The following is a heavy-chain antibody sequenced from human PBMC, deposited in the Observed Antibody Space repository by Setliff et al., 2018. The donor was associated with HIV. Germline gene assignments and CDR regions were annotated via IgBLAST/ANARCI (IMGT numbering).Heavy chain of an antibody. D-gene: IGHD2-21*02. CDR3: ASSNVVVVTASVSDAFDI. CDR2: ISTDGSSI. V-gene: IGHV3-74*01. CDR1: GFTFSNYW. J-gene: IGHJ3*02. Sequence: PGGSLRLSCVASGFTFSNYWMHWVRQAPGKGLVWVSRISTDGSSISHADSVKGRFTISRDNAKNTLFLQMNSLRAEDTAVYYCASSNVVVVTASVSDAFDIWGQGTMVTVSS.